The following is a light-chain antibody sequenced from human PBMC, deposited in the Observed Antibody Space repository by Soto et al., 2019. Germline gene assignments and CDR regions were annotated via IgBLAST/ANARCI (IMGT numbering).Light chain of an antibody. CDR3: QHYNSYGT. CDR2: HAS. V-gene: IGKV1-5*01. Sequence: DIPMTQAPSTLSASVGDIVTITCRASQSIDRWLAWYQQKPGKAPKILIYHASSLETGVPSRFSGSGSGTEFTLTITSVQPDDFATYYCQHYNSYGTFGQGTKVDIK. J-gene: IGKJ1*01. CDR1: QSIDRW.